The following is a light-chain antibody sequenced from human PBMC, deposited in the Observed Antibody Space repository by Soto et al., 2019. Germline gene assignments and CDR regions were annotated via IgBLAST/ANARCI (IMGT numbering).Light chain of an antibody. Sequence: SYELTQPPSVSVAPGQTARVTCGGDNIGTIRVHWYQQKPGQAPVLVVYDDSDRPSGIPERFSGSNSGDTATLTISRVEAGDEANYCCQVWDSSSDHYVFGTGTKLTVL. CDR3: QVWDSSSDHYV. J-gene: IGLJ1*01. V-gene: IGLV3-21*02. CDR1: NIGTIR. CDR2: DDS.